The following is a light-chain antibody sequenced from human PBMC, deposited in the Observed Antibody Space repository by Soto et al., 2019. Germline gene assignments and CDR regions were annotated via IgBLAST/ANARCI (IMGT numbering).Light chain of an antibody. J-gene: IGLJ2*01. CDR3: GTWDTSLSAVV. CDR1: CSNIGKNY. CDR2: DNN. Sequence: QSVLTQPPSVSGAPGQKVTISCSGRCSNIGKNYVSWYQRLPGTAPKLLIYDNNERPSGIPDRFSGSKSGTSATLGIAGLQTGDEADYYCGTWDTSLSAVVFGGGTKLTVL. V-gene: IGLV1-51*01.